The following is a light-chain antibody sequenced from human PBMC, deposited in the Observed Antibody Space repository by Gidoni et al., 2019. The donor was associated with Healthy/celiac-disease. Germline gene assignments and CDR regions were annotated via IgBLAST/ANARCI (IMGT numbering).Light chain of an antibody. CDR2: KAS. CDR3: QQYNSYSGLT. V-gene: IGKV1-5*03. J-gene: IGKJ4*01. Sequence: IQMTESPSTLSASVGDRVTITCRASQRISSWLAWYQQKPGKAPKLLIYKASSLESGVPSRFSGSGSGTEFPLTISSLQPDDFATYYCQQYNSYSGLTFXGXTKVEIK. CDR1: QRISSW.